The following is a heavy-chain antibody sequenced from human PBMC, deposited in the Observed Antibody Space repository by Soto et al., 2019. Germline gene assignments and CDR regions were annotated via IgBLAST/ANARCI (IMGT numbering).Heavy chain of an antibody. D-gene: IGHD1-26*01. Sequence: QVQLVESGGGVVQPGRSLRLSCTASGFTFRDYGIHWVRQAPGKGLEWVAILSYSGAVKYYGDSVRGRFSISRDNSKNTVHLEMNSLRREDSALYYCAKDRLRYYSNSLNAFESWGQGTLVTVSS. J-gene: IGHJ5*01. CDR2: LSYSGAVK. CDR3: AKDRLRYYSNSLNAFES. CDR1: GFTFRDYG. V-gene: IGHV3-30*18.